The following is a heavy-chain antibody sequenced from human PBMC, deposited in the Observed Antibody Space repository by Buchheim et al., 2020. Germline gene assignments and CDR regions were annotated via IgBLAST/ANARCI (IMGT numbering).Heavy chain of an antibody. CDR3: SRGAGELELRTMDV. CDR2: IGVGGDT. J-gene: IGHJ6*02. D-gene: IGHD1-7*01. CDR1: GFTFSNYE. V-gene: IGHV3-13*04. Sequence: EVQLVESGGGLVEPGGSLRLSCAASGFTFSNYEMHWVRQVIGKGLEWVSTIGVGGDTYYPGPVKGRFTISRENAKNSFSLQLNSLRAGDTAVYYCSRGAGELELRTMDVWGQGTT.